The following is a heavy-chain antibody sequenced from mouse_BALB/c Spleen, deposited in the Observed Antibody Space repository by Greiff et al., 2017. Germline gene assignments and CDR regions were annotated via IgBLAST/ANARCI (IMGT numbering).Heavy chain of an antibody. CDR1: GYSITSDYA. Sequence: VQLKQSGPGLVKPSQSLSLTCTVTGYSITSDYAWNWIRQFPGNKLEWMGYISYSGSTSYNPSLKSRISITRDTSKNQFFLQLNSVTTEDTATYYCAREAGTEFAYWGQGTLVTVSA. CDR2: ISYSGST. CDR3: AREAGTEFAY. J-gene: IGHJ3*01. D-gene: IGHD4-1*01. V-gene: IGHV3-2*02.